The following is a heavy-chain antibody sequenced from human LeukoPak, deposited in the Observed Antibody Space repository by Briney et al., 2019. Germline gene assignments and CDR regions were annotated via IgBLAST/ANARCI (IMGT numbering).Heavy chain of an antibody. CDR2: ISGSGVSK. CDR1: GFTFSRYG. CDR3: AKGVSTWYYIDY. J-gene: IGHJ4*02. V-gene: IGHV3-23*01. Sequence: GWSLRVSCAASGFTFSRYGMSWLRQAPGKGLEWVSAISGSGVSKYYTDSVKGRFTISRYNYKNTLYLQMISLRDEDTDEYYCAKGVSTWYYIDYWGQGTMVTVSS. D-gene: IGHD2/OR15-2a*01.